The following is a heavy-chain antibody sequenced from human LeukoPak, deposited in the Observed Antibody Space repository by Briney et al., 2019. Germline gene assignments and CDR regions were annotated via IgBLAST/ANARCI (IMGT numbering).Heavy chain of an antibody. CDR2: IYYSGST. V-gene: IGHV4-59*08. CDR1: GGSISSYY. CDR3: ARHGIKSTYYYGSGSYHFDY. Sequence: SETLSLTCTVSGGSISSYYWSWIRQPPGKGLEWIGYIYYSGSTNYNPSLKSRVTISVDTSKNQFSLKLSSVTAADTAVYYCARHGIKSTYYYGSGSYHFDYWGQGTLVTVYS. D-gene: IGHD3-10*01. J-gene: IGHJ4*02.